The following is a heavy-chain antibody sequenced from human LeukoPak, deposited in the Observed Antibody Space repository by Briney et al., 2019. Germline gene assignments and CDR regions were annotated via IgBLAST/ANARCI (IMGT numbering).Heavy chain of an antibody. Sequence: GGSLRLSCTASGFTLSSYEMTWIRQAPGKGLEWVSVIYSGGSTYYADSVKGRFTISRDNSKNTLYLQMNSLRAEDTAVYYCARDRITMVRGVITNHFDYWGQGTLVTVSS. CDR1: GFTLSSYE. V-gene: IGHV3-66*01. CDR3: ARDRITMVRGVITNHFDY. D-gene: IGHD3-10*01. CDR2: IYSGGST. J-gene: IGHJ4*02.